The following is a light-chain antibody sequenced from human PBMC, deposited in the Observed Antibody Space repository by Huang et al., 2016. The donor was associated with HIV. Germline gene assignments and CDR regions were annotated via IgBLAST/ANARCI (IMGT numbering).Light chain of an antibody. J-gene: IGKJ4*01. V-gene: IGKV3-11*01. CDR2: EVS. Sequence: EIVLTQSPATLSLSPGERATLSCMASQSVSGYLAWYQQKPGQAPRLLIYEVSNRAADVPARFSGSGSGTDFTLTISSLEPEDFAVYYCQQRSSWPPTFGGGTKVEIK. CDR3: QQRSSWPPT. CDR1: QSVSGY.